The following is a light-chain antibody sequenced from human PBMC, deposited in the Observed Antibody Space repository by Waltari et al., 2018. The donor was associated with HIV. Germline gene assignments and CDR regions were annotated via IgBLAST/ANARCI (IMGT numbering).Light chain of an antibody. V-gene: IGLV4-69*02. Sequence: QVVLTQSPSASASLGASVKLTCTLSSGHSSHAFACPQQQPEKGPRYLMKLKSDGSHTKGDGIPDRFSGSSSGAERYLTISSLQSEDEADYYCQTWDTGIRVFGFGTKVTVL. J-gene: IGLJ1*01. CDR3: QTWDTGIRV. CDR2: LKSDGSH. CDR1: SGHSSHA.